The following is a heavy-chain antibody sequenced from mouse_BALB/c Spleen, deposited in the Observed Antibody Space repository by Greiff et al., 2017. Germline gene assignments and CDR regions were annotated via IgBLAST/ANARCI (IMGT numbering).Heavy chain of an antibody. CDR1: GYTFTSYW. J-gene: IGHJ2*01. CDR3: TAFDY. CDR2: IYPGSGST. V-gene: IGHV1S22*01. Sequence: LQQPGSELVRPGASVKLSCKASGYTFTSYWMHWVKQRPGQGLEWIGNIYPGSGSTNYDEKFKSKATLTVDTSSSTAYMQLSSLTSEDSAVYYCTAFDYWGQVTTLTVSS.